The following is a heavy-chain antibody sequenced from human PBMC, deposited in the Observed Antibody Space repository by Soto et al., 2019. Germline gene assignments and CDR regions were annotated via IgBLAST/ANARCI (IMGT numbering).Heavy chain of an antibody. J-gene: IGHJ6*03. Sequence: GGSLRLSCAASGFTFSDYYMSWIRQAPGKGLEWVSYISSSGSTIYYADSVKGRFTISRDNAKNSLYLQMNSLRAEDTAVYYCARRYSVQYHRYYYYYMDVWGKGTTVTVSS. CDR2: ISSSGSTI. CDR1: GFTFSDYY. D-gene: IGHD2-2*01. V-gene: IGHV3-11*01. CDR3: ARRYSVQYHRYYYYYMDV.